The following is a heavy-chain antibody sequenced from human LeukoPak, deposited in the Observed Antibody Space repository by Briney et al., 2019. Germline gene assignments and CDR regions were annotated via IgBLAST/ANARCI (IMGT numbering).Heavy chain of an antibody. Sequence: PSETLSLTCTVSGGSISSYYWSWIRQPPGKGLEWIGYIYYSGSTNHNPSLKSRVTISVDTSKNQFSLKLSSVTAADTAVYYCARGIVGASAAFDYWGQGTLVTVSS. CDR2: IYYSGST. J-gene: IGHJ4*02. CDR3: ARGIVGASAAFDY. CDR1: GGSISSYY. V-gene: IGHV4-59*01. D-gene: IGHD1-26*01.